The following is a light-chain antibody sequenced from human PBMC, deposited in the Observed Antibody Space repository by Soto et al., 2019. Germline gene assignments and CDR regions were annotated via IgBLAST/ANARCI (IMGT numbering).Light chain of an antibody. CDR1: QSVSSNY. V-gene: IGKV3-20*01. CDR3: QQSGKSFPLT. Sequence: EIVLTQSPGTLSLSPGERATLSCRASQSVSSNYLAWYQQKPGQAHKLLIYGASSRATGIPDRFSGSGSGTDFILTISRLEPEDFAMYYCQQSGKSFPLTFGGGTKLEI. CDR2: GAS. J-gene: IGKJ4*01.